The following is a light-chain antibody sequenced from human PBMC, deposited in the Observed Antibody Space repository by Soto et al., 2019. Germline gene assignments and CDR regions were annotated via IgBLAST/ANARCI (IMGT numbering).Light chain of an antibody. J-gene: IGLJ1*01. CDR1: TSNIGNNY. Sequence: QSVLTQPPSVSAAPGQKVTISCSGSTSNIGNNYVSWYQQLPGTAPKFLIYDNYKRPSGIPDRFSGSKSGTSATLAITELQTGDEADYYCGTWDNSLSAYVFGTGTKLTVL. CDR2: DNY. V-gene: IGLV1-51*01. CDR3: GTWDNSLSAYV.